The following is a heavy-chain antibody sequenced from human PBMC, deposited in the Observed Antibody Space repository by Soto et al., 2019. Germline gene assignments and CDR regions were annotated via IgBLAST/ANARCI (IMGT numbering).Heavy chain of an antibody. CDR1: GGSISSGGYA. D-gene: IGHD3-3*01. CDR3: ASLRGFWSGYYIDY. CDR2: IYHSGST. V-gene: IGHV4-30-2*01. Sequence: ACALSGGSISSGGYAWSWIRQPPGKGLEWIGYIYHSGSTYYNPSLKSRVTISVDRSKNQFSLKLISVTAADTAVYYCASLRGFWSGYYIDYWGQGTLVTVSS. J-gene: IGHJ4*02.